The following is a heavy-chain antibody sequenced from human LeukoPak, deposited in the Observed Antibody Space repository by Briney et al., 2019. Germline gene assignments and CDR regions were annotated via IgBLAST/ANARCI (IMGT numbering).Heavy chain of an antibody. D-gene: IGHD3-9*01. CDR3: ASLSSARSLTADY. J-gene: IGHJ4*02. CDR1: DSSSSRYH. V-gene: IGHV4-59*01. CDR2: LHDSGSI. Sequence: SETLSLTCTIADSSSSRYHWGWIRQPPGKGLEYIGYLHDSGSIDYNPSLQSRVTISIDTSKTQLSLKLSSVTTADTAVYYCASLSSARSLTADYWGQGTLVTVSS.